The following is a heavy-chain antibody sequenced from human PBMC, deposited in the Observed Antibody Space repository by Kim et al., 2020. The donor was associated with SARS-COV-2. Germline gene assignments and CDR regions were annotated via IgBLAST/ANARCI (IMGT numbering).Heavy chain of an antibody. CDR2: ISAYNGNT. CDR1: GYTFTSYG. Sequence: ASVKVSCKASGYTFTSYGISWVRQAPGQGLEWMGWISAYNGNTNYAQKLQGRVTMTTDTSTSTAYMELRSLRSDETAVYYCARSPLSPSTLPTPWYYYGMDVWGQGTTVTVSS. V-gene: IGHV1-18*04. J-gene: IGHJ6*02. D-gene: IGHD2-2*01. CDR3: ARSPLSPSTLPTPWYYYGMDV.